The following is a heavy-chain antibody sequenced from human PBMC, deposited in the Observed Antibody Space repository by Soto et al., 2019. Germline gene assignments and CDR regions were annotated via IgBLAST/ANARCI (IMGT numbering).Heavy chain of an antibody. V-gene: IGHV4-31*03. CDR3: ATNHDDISGRTPLLFDS. Sequence: QVQLQESGPGLVKPSQTLSLTCTVSGDSIGTGGYYWDWIRQHPGKGTEWIGYIHYSGNTYYNPSLKSRLTISLDTSKNQFSLRLSSVTAADTAVYYCATNHDDISGRTPLLFDSWGQGTLVTVSS. CDR2: IHYSGNT. D-gene: IGHD3-22*01. J-gene: IGHJ4*02. CDR1: GDSIGTGGYY.